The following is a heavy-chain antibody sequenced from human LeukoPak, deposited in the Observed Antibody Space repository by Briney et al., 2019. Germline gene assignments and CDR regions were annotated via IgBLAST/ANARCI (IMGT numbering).Heavy chain of an antibody. D-gene: IGHD4/OR15-4a*01. V-gene: IGHV1-2*02. CDR1: GSTFTDYY. J-gene: IGHJ3*02. CDR3: ARRCSPYDAFDI. Sequence: GASVKVSCKASGSTFTDYYMHWVRQAPGQGLEWMGWINPNSGGTNYAQKFQGRVTMTRDRSISTAYMELSRLRSDDTAVYYCARRCSPYDAFDIWGQGTMVTVSS. CDR2: INPNSGGT.